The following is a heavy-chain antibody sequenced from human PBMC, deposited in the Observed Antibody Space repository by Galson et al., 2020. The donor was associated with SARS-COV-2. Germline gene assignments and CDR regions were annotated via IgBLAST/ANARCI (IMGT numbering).Heavy chain of an antibody. D-gene: IGHD1-26*01. CDR1: GFTFSNYA. V-gene: IGHV3-23*01. CDR2: ISGTSS. J-gene: IGHJ5*02. CDR3: AKAELGYLPGS. Sequence: GESLKISCAASGFTFSNYAMSWVRQAPGKGLEWVSSISGTSSYYADSVKGRFTISRDNSKSTLYLRMNSLRPKDTAIYYCAKAELGYLPGSWGQGTLVTVSS.